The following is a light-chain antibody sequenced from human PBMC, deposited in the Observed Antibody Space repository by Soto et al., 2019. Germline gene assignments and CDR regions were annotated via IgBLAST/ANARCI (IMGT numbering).Light chain of an antibody. CDR2: EVD. J-gene: IGLJ1*01. V-gene: IGLV2-14*01. Sequence: QSAMTQPASVSGSPGHSITISCARPSRDVVAYVHVSCYQHHPGKAPKFILYEVDHRPSGVSDRFSGSQSGDTASLTISGLQAGDDAEYYCCSDTTRGTYVFGSGTKVTVL. CDR1: SRDVVAYVH. CDR3: CSDTTRGTYV.